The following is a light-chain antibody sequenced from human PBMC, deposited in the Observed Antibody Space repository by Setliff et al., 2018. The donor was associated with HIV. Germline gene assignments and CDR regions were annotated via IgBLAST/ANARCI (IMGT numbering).Light chain of an antibody. CDR2: DVS. Sequence: QSALAQPAPVSGSPGQSITISCTGTSSDVGGYNYVSWYQQHPGKGPKVMIYDVSNRPSGVSNRFSGSKSGNTASLTISGLQAEDEADYYCSSYTSSSTPYVFGTGTKGTVL. CDR3: SSYTSSSTPYV. V-gene: IGLV2-14*03. CDR1: SSDVGGYNY. J-gene: IGLJ1*01.